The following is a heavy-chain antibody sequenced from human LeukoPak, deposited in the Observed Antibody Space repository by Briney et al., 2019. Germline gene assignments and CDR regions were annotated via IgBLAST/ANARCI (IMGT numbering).Heavy chain of an antibody. CDR3: AKDPLGFCTRATCRYLDS. V-gene: IGHV3-7*01. D-gene: IGHD2-8*01. Sequence: GGSLRLSCAASGFTFSSYWMSWVRQAPGKGLERVANIKQDGSEKYYVDSVKGRFTISRDNAKNSLYLQMNSLRAEDTAVYYCAKDPLGFCTRATCRYLDSWGQGTLVTVSS. CDR1: GFTFSSYW. J-gene: IGHJ4*02. CDR2: IKQDGSEK.